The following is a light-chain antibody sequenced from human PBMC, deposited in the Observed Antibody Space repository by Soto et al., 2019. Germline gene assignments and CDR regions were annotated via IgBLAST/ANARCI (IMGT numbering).Light chain of an antibody. V-gene: IGKV1-5*03. CDR2: KAS. CDR3: QQYNSYPLT. J-gene: IGKJ4*01. CDR1: QSISSW. Sequence: DIQMTQSPSTLSASVGDRVTITCRASQSISSWLAWYQQKPGQAPKLLIYKASILESGVPSRFSGSGSGTEFTLTISSLQPDDFATYYCQQYNSYPLTFGGGTKVEIK.